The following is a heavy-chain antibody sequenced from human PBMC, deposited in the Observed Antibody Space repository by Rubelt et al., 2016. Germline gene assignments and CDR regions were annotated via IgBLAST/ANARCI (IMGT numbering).Heavy chain of an antibody. Sequence: FVMFWVRQAPGKGLEWVAVTSHDGRNKYYADPVKGRFTISRDNSKNTLFLQMDSPRAEDAAVYYCARGDSSSWYYYYYMDVWGKGTTVTVSS. D-gene: IGHD6-13*01. CDR3: ARGDSSSWYYYYYMDV. V-gene: IGHV3-30*03. J-gene: IGHJ6*03. CDR2: TSHDGRNK. CDR1: FV.